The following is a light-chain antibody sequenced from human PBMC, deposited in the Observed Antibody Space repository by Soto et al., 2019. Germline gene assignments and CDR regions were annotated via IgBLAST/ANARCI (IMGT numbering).Light chain of an antibody. CDR2: AAS. J-gene: IGKJ2*01. Sequence: DIPMTQSPSSLSASVGDRVTITCRASETTNNYLNWYQLKPGKAPKLLIYAASTLQTGVPSRFTGSGSGTDFTLTIISLQPEDYASYFCQQSYSMPYAFDPGTKVEIK. V-gene: IGKV1-39*01. CDR3: QQSYSMPYA. CDR1: ETTNNY.